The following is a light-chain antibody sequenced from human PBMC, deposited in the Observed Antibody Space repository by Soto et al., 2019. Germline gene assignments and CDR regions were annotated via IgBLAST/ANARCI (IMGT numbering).Light chain of an antibody. Sequence: EIVLTQSPATLSLSPGERATLSCRASQSVSSYLAWYQQKPGQAPRLLIYDASNRATGIPARFSGSGSGTDFTLTISSLAPDDVAVYYCQRRSNWLGGTFGQGTKVEIK. CDR2: DAS. CDR3: QRRSNWLGGT. CDR1: QSVSSY. J-gene: IGKJ1*01. V-gene: IGKV3-11*01.